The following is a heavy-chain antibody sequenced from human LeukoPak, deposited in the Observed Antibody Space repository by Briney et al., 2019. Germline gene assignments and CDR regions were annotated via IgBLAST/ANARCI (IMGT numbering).Heavy chain of an antibody. CDR3: ARDPLAGLGTPTLLDAFDI. D-gene: IGHD7-27*01. J-gene: IGHJ3*02. CDR2: INPSGGST. V-gene: IGHV1-46*01. CDR1: GYTFTTYY. Sequence: GASVKVSCKASGYTFTTYYMHWVRQAPGQGLEWMGIINPSGGSTSYAQKFQGRVTITADESTSTAYLDLSSLRSEDTAVYYCARDPLAGLGTPTLLDAFDIWGQGTMVTVSS.